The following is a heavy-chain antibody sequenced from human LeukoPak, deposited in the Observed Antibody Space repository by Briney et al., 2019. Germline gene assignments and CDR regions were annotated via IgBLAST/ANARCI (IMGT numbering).Heavy chain of an antibody. J-gene: IGHJ4*02. CDR1: GYAFTSYD. CDR3: AKYTDYYDSSGYYPFDY. V-gene: IGHV1-8*01. D-gene: IGHD3-22*01. Sequence: ASVKVSCKASGYAFTSYDINWVRQATGQGLEWMGWMNPNSGNTGYAQKFQGRVTMTRNTSISTAYMELSSLRSEDTAVYYCAKYTDYYDSSGYYPFDYWGQGTLVTVSS. CDR2: MNPNSGNT.